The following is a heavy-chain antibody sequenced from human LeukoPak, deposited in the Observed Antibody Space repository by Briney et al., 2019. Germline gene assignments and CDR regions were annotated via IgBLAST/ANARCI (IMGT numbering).Heavy chain of an antibody. D-gene: IGHD3-3*01. Sequence: GASVKVSCKASGYTFTSYAMHWVRQAPGQRLEWMGWINAGNGNTKYSQKFQGRVTITRDTSASTAYMELSSLRSEDTAVYYCARSIFGVVPSDYWGQGTLVTGSS. CDR2: INAGNGNT. V-gene: IGHV1-3*01. CDR3: ARSIFGVVPSDY. CDR1: GYTFTSYA. J-gene: IGHJ4*02.